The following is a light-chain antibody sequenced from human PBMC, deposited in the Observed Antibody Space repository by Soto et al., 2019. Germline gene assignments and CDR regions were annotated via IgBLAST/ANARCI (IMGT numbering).Light chain of an antibody. Sequence: EIVLTQSPATLSLSPGERATLSCRASQSFSSYLAWYQQKPGQAPRLLIYDASKRATGIPARFSGRGSGTDFTLTISSLEPEDFVVYSCQQRSNWPPVITLGQGTRLEIK. CDR1: QSFSSY. V-gene: IGKV3-11*01. CDR2: DAS. CDR3: QQRSNWPPVIT. J-gene: IGKJ5*01.